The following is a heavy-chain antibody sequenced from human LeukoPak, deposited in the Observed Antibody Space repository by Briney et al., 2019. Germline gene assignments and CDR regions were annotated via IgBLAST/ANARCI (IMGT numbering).Heavy chain of an antibody. V-gene: IGHV4-4*08. Sequence: SETLSLTCTVSGASIFGQYWSWIRRPPGKGLEWIGYIYCSGSTSCGSTSYNPSLKSRVTISVDKNQLSLRLTSVTAADTAVYYCARDLISEYSRSHSHFDPWGRGTLVTVSS. J-gene: IGHJ5*02. CDR2: IYCSGSTSCGST. D-gene: IGHD5-12*01. CDR3: ARDLISEYSRSHSHFDP. CDR1: GASIFGQY.